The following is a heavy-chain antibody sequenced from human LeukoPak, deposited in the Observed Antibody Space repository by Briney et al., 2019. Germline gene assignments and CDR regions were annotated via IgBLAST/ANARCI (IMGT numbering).Heavy chain of an antibody. CDR1: GYTLTELS. Sequence: ASVKVSCKVSGYTLTELSMHWVRQAPGKGLEWMGGFDPEDGETIYAQKFQGRVTMTEDTSTDTAYMELSSLRSEDTAVYYCXXXXXALSEVIVGATPRWYYFDYWGQGTLVTVSS. J-gene: IGHJ4*02. CDR2: FDPEDGET. V-gene: IGHV1-24*01. CDR3: XXXXXALSEVIVGATPRWYYFDY. D-gene: IGHD1-26*01.